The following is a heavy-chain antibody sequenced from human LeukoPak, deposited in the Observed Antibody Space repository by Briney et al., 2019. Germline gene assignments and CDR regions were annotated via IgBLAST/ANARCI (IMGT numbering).Heavy chain of an antibody. CDR3: ARGVAGAKDYFDF. Sequence: SETLPLTCSVSGGSISSYYWNWIRQPPGRGLEWIGYFYYSGSTNYNPSLKSRVTISVDTSKNQFSLKLSSVTAADTAVYYCARGVAGAKDYFDFWGQGTLVTVSS. D-gene: IGHD1-26*01. CDR2: FYYSGST. CDR1: GGSISSYY. V-gene: IGHV4-59*01. J-gene: IGHJ4*02.